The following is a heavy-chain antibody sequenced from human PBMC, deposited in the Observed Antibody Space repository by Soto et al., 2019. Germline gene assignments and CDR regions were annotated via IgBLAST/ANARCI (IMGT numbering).Heavy chain of an antibody. D-gene: IGHD3-22*01. CDR1: GDSMTSGGYY. CDR3: ASRYYDSSGYYLN. CDR2: IYYTGDT. V-gene: IGHV4-39*07. J-gene: IGHJ4*02. Sequence: PSETLSLTCSVSGDSMTSGGYYWSWVRHHPGKGLEWVGSIYYTGDTYFNPSLKSRITVSMDTSKNEFSLKLSSVTAADTAVYYCASRYYDSSGYYLNWGQGTLVTVSS.